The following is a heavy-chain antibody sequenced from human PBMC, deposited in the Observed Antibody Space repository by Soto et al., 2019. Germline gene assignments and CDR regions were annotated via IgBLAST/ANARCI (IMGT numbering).Heavy chain of an antibody. J-gene: IGHJ4*02. CDR2: ISYDGSHK. CDR3: AKEMFPHKVLDSSSSWSDY. D-gene: IGHD3-22*01. V-gene: IGHV3-30*18. CDR1: GFTVSSDG. Sequence: PGGSLRLSCAASGFTVSSDGIHWVRQPPGKGLGMVAIISYDGSHKFYSDSVKGRFTLSRDVSKGTLYLQINSLRDEDMDVYYCAKEMFPHKVLDSSSSWSDYWGPGTLVTVSS.